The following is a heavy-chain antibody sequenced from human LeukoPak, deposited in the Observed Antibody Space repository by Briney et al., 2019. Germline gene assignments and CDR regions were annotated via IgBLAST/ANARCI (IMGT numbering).Heavy chain of an antibody. V-gene: IGHV3-33*01. J-gene: IGHJ4*02. CDR3: TTGPSGAIVVVVAATDY. D-gene: IGHD2-15*01. CDR1: GFTFSSYG. CDR2: IWYDGSNK. Sequence: GGSLRLSCAASGFTFSSYGMHWVRQAPGKGLEWVAVIWYDGSNKYYADSVKGRFTISRDNSKNTLYLQMNSLRAEDTAVYYCTTGPSGAIVVVVAATDYWGQGTLVTVSS.